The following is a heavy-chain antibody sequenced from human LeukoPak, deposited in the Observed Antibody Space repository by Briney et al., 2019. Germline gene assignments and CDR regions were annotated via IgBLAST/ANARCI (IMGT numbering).Heavy chain of an antibody. J-gene: IGHJ4*02. V-gene: IGHV3-7*03. CDR1: GFTFSSYA. CDR3: ARAPWAAAEFDF. CDR2: IKQDGSDK. D-gene: IGHD6-13*01. Sequence: GGSLRLSCAASGFTFSSYAMSWVRQAPAKGLEWVANIKQDGSDKYYVDSVKGRFTISRDNAKNSLYLQMNSLRAEDTAVYYCARAPWAAAEFDFWGQGTLVTVSS.